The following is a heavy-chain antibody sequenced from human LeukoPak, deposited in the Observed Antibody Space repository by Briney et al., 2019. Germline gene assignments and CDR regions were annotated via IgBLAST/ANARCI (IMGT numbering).Heavy chain of an antibody. Sequence: PGGSLRLSCAASGFTVSSNYMSWVRQAPGKGLEWIGEINHSGSTNYNPFLKSQVTISIDTSKNQFSLKLSSVTAADTAEYYCARGALEGLTAGGVDYWGQGTLVTVSS. V-gene: IGHV4-34*01. D-gene: IGHD4/OR15-4a*01. CDR2: INHSGST. CDR1: GFTVSSNY. CDR3: ARGALEGLTAGGVDY. J-gene: IGHJ4*02.